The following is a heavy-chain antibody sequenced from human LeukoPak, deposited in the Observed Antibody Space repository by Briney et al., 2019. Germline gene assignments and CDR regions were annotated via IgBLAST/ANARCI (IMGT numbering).Heavy chain of an antibody. CDR1: GFTVDSNY. V-gene: IGHV3-53*01. CDR2: IYTGGNT. CDR3: ARGDDSGYYNYFDY. D-gene: IGHD3-3*01. Sequence: GGSLRLSCAASGFTVDSNYLSWVRQAPGKGLEWVSTIYTGGNTYYAASVKGRFTISRDFSKNTVFLHMNSLRAEDTAMYYCARGDDSGYYNYFDYWGQGALVTVSS. J-gene: IGHJ4*02.